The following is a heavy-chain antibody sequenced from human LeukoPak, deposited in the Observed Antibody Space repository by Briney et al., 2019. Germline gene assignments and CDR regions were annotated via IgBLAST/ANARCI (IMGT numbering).Heavy chain of an antibody. J-gene: IGHJ4*02. CDR2: INPNSGGT. CDR1: GYTFTGYY. CDR3: ARDREIVVVPPPHYFHY. Sequence: ASVKVSCKASGYTFTGYYMHWVRQAPGQGLEWMGWINPNSGGTNYAQKFQGRVTMTRDTSISTAYMELSRLRSDDMAVYYCARDREIVVVPPPHYFHYWGQGTLVTVSS. D-gene: IGHD3-22*01. V-gene: IGHV1-2*02.